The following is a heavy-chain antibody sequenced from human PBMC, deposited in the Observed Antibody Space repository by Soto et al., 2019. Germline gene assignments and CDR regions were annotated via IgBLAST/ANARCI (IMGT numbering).Heavy chain of an antibody. CDR3: VRDIWDTSGWYFDY. Sequence: QVQLVESGGGVVQPGRSLRLSCAASGFPFSPYGMHWVRQAPGKGLEWVALIYFDGSNKYYSDSVKGRFTISRDNSNNTLYLQMNSLRAEYTATYYCVRDIWDTSGWYFDYWGQGALVTVSS. D-gene: IGHD6-19*01. V-gene: IGHV3-33*01. J-gene: IGHJ4*02. CDR1: GFPFSPYG. CDR2: IYFDGSNK.